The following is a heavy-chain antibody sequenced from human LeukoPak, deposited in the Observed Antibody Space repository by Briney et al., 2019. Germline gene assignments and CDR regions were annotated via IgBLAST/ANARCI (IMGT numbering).Heavy chain of an antibody. CDR2: IRYDGSNK. V-gene: IGHV3-30*02. CDR1: GFTFSSYG. Sequence: GGSLRLSCAASGFTFSSYGMHWVRQAPGKGLEWVAFIRYDGSNKYYADSVKGRFTISRDNSKNTLYLQMNSLRAEDTAVYYCAEAGGDYDFWSGSYYYYMDVWGKGTTVTVSS. J-gene: IGHJ6*03. D-gene: IGHD3-3*01. CDR3: AEAGGDYDFWSGSYYYYMDV.